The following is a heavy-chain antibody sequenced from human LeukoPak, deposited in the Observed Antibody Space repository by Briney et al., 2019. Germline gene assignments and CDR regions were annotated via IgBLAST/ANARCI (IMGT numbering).Heavy chain of an antibody. CDR3: AKGAGGSGSYYPYF. Sequence: GESLRISCKASGYSFITHWIAWVRQTPGKGLEWMGVIYPGDSDTKYSPSFQGQVTISADKSISTAYLQWSSLKASDTAMYYCAKGAGGSGSYYPYFWGQGTLVTVSS. CDR2: IYPGDSDT. D-gene: IGHD3-10*01. V-gene: IGHV5-51*01. J-gene: IGHJ4*02. CDR1: GYSFITHW.